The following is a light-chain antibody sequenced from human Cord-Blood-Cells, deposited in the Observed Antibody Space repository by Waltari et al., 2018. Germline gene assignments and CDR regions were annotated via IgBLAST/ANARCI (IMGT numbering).Light chain of an antibody. CDR2: EVS. CDR3: SSYAGSNNLV. Sequence: QSALTQPPSASGSPGQSVTISCTGTSSDVGGPNYVSWYQQHPGKAPKLMIYEVSKRPSGVPDRFSGSKSGNTASLTVSGLQAEDEADYYCSSYAGSNNLVFGGGTKLTVL. J-gene: IGLJ2*01. CDR1: SSDVGGPNY. V-gene: IGLV2-8*01.